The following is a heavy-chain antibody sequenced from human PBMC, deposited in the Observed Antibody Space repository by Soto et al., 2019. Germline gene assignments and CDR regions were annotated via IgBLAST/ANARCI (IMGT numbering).Heavy chain of an antibody. CDR1: GFTFSSYG. CDR2: ISYDGSNK. J-gene: IGHJ4*02. CDR3: AKDGNRIAALQNFDY. V-gene: IGHV3-30*18. Sequence: GGSLRLSCAASGFTFSSYGMHWVRQAPGKGLEWVAVISYDGSNKYYADSVKGRFTISRDNSKNTLYLQMNSLRAVDTAVYYCAKDGNRIAALQNFDYWGQGTLVTVSS. D-gene: IGHD6-6*01.